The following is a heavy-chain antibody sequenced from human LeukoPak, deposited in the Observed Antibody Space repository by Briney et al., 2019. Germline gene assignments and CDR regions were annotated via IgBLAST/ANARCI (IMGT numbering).Heavy chain of an antibody. CDR1: GGSISSSSYY. CDR3: ARVGYCSGGSCLTTLYYYYMDV. V-gene: IGHV4-39*07. Sequence: PSETLSLTCIVSGGSISSSSYYWGWIRQPPGKGLEWIGSIYYSGSTYYNPSLKSRVTISIDTSKKQFSLKLSSVTAADTAVYYCARVGYCSGGSCLTTLYYYYMDVWGKGTTVTVSS. J-gene: IGHJ6*03. D-gene: IGHD2-15*01. CDR2: IYYSGST.